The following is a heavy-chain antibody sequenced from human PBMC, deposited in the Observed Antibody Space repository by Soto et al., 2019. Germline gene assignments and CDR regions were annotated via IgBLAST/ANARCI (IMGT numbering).Heavy chain of an antibody. CDR3: ASSIAVAGGGWFDP. CDR2: MNPNSSNT. J-gene: IGHJ5*02. Sequence: QVQLVQSGAEVKKPGASVKVSCKASGYTFTSYDINWVRQATGQGLEWMGWMNPNSSNTGYAQKFQGRVTMTRNTSISTAYMELSSLISEDTAVYYCASSIAVAGGGWFDPWGQGTLVTVSS. CDR1: GYTFTSYD. V-gene: IGHV1-8*01. D-gene: IGHD6-19*01.